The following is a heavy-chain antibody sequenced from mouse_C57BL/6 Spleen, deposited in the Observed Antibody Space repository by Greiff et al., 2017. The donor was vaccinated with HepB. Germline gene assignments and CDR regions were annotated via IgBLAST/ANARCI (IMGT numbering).Heavy chain of an antibody. CDR1: GYAFSSYW. Sequence: VQLQQSGAELVKPGASVKISCKASGYAFSSYWMNWVKQRPGKGLEWIGQIYPGDGDTNYNGKFKGKATLTADKSSSTAYMQRSSLTSEDSAVYFCARGYDGAWFAYWGQGTLVTVSA. D-gene: IGHD2-2*01. CDR2: IYPGDGDT. J-gene: IGHJ3*01. V-gene: IGHV1-80*01. CDR3: ARGYDGAWFAY.